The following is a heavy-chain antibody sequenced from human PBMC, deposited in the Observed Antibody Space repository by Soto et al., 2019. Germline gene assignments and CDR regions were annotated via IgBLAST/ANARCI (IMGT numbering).Heavy chain of an antibody. D-gene: IGHD5-18*01. CDR3: VSTGYSYGTDY. Sequence: ASVKVSCKASGYTFSNYAIHWVRQAPGQRLEWMGWISAYNGNTNYAQKLQGRVTMTTDTSTSTAYMELRSLRSDDTAVYYCVSTGYSYGTDYWGQGPLVTVSS. J-gene: IGHJ4*02. V-gene: IGHV1-18*01. CDR1: GYTFSNYA. CDR2: ISAYNGNT.